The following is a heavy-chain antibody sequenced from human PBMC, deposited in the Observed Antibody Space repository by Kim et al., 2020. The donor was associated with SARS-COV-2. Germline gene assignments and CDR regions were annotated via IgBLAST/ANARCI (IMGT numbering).Heavy chain of an antibody. Sequence: ASVKVSCKASGYTFTSYGVSWVRQAAGQGLEWMGWISTHNEKINYEQRFRGRVTMTTDTSTSTAFLELWSLSSDDTAVYYCARHGYCSGGVCHYDYYPMDVWGQGTKVTVSS. V-gene: IGHV1-18*01. CDR1: GYTFTSYG. CDR3: ARHGYCSGGVCHYDYYPMDV. D-gene: IGHD2-15*01. J-gene: IGHJ6*02. CDR2: ISTHNEKI.